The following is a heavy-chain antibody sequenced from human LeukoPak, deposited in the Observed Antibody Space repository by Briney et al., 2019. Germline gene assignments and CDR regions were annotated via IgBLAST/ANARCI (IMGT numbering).Heavy chain of an antibody. D-gene: IGHD6-19*01. V-gene: IGHV5-51*01. Sequence: EESLKISCKGSGYSFTSYWIGWVRQMPGKGLEWMGTIYPGDSDTRYSPSFQGQVTISADKSISTAYLQWSSLKASDTAMYYCARSLLAVAGYYYYGMDVWGQGTTVTVSS. J-gene: IGHJ6*02. CDR1: GYSFTSYW. CDR3: ARSLLAVAGYYYYGMDV. CDR2: IYPGDSDT.